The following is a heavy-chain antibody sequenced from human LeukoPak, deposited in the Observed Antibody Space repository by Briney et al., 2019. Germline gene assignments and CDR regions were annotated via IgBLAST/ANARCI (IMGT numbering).Heavy chain of an antibody. D-gene: IGHD3-3*01. J-gene: IGHJ3*02. CDR3: AKSLITIFGVVMGDAFDI. CDR1: GFTFSSYA. CDR2: ISGSGGST. Sequence: GGSLRLSCAASGFTFSSYAMSWVRQAPGKGLEWVSAISGSGGSTYYADSVKGRFTISRDNSKNTLYLQMNSLRAEDTAVYYCAKSLITIFGVVMGDAFDIWGQGTMVTVSS. V-gene: IGHV3-23*01.